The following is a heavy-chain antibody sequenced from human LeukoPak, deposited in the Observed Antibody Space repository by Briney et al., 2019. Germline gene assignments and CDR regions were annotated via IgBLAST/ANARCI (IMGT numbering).Heavy chain of an antibody. V-gene: IGHV3-23*01. J-gene: IGHJ4*02. Sequence: GGSLRLSCAASGFTFSSYAMSWVRQAPGKGLEWVSAISGSGGSIYYADSAKGRFTISRDNSKNTLYLQMNSLRAEDTAVYYCAKDRAYGSGIPGYWGQGTLVTVSS. CDR1: GFTFSSYA. CDR2: ISGSGGSI. CDR3: AKDRAYGSGIPGY. D-gene: IGHD3-10*01.